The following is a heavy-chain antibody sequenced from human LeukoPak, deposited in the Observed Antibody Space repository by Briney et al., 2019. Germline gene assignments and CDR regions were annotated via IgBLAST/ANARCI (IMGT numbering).Heavy chain of an antibody. Sequence: PGGSLRLSCAASGFTFSTYAMSWVRQAPGKGLEWVSAISGSGGSTYYADSVKGRFTISRDNSKNTLYLQMNSLRAEDTAVYYCARDRYYYGSGSYYFDYWGQGTLVTVSS. CDR3: ARDRYYYGSGSYYFDY. CDR1: GFTFSTYA. CDR2: ISGSGGST. V-gene: IGHV3-23*01. J-gene: IGHJ4*02. D-gene: IGHD3-10*01.